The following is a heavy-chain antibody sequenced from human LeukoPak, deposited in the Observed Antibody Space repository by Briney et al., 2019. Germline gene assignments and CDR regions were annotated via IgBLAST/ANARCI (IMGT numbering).Heavy chain of an antibody. CDR2: INQDGSEK. D-gene: IGHD6-19*01. CDR1: GFTFSSYW. CDR3: ARDSARIAVAGPEGGDFDY. V-gene: IGHV3-7*01. Sequence: GGSLRLSCAASGFTFSSYWMSWVRQAPGKGLEWVANINQDGSEKYYVDSVKGRFTISRDNAKNSLYLQMNSLRAEDTAVYYCARDSARIAVAGPEGGDFDYWGQGTLVTVSS. J-gene: IGHJ4*02.